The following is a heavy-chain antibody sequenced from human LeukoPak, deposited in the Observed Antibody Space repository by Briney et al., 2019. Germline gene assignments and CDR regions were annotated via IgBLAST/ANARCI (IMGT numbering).Heavy chain of an antibody. V-gene: IGHV3-33*01. CDR2: IWYDGSNK. J-gene: IGHJ3*02. CDR1: GFTFSSYG. CDR3: ARDLPGYDAFDI. D-gene: IGHD6-13*01. Sequence: GGSLRLSCAASGFTFSSYGMHWVRQAPGKGLEWVAVIWYDGSNKYYADSVKGRFTISRDNSKNTLYLQMSSLRSEDTAVYYCARDLPGYDAFDIWGQGTMVTVSS.